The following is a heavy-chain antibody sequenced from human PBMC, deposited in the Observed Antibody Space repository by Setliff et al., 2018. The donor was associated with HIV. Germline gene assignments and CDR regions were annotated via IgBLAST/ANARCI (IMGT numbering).Heavy chain of an antibody. D-gene: IGHD5-12*01. CDR3: ARGGYNYPFDY. CDR1: GFNFDDHG. Sequence: SCAASGFNFDDHGMNWVRQVPGKGLEWVSGINSNGGSTGYADSVKGRFTISRDNAKNSLYLQMSSLRAEDTAFYYCARGGYNYPFDYWGQGTLVTVSS. V-gene: IGHV3-20*04. CDR2: INSNGGST. J-gene: IGHJ4*02.